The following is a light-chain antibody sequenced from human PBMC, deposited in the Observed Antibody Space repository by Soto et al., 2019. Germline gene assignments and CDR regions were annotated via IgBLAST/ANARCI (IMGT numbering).Light chain of an antibody. CDR2: AAS. Sequence: DIQLTQSPSFLSASVGDRVTITCRASQGISSYLAWYQQKPGKAPKLLIYAASTLQSGVPSRFSGSGSGTEFTLTISSLQPEDFATYYCQQLNSYPYALFGGGTKVEIK. CDR3: QQLNSYPYAL. J-gene: IGKJ4*01. V-gene: IGKV1-9*01. CDR1: QGISSY.